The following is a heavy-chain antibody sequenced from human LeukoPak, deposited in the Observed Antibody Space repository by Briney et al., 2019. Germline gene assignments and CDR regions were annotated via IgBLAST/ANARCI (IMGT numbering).Heavy chain of an antibody. CDR3: AKPMTTVTTSAFDI. D-gene: IGHD4-17*01. V-gene: IGHV3-23*01. CDR2: ISGSGGST. Sequence: PGGSLRLSCAASGFTFSNYAMTWVRQAPRRGLEWVSTISGSGGSTYYADSVKGRFTISRDNSKNTLYLQMNSLRAEDTAVYYCAKPMTTVTTSAFDIRGQGTMVTVSS. J-gene: IGHJ3*02. CDR1: GFTFSNYA.